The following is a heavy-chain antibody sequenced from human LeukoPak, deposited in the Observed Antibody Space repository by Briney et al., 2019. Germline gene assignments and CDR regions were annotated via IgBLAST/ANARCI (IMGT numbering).Heavy chain of an antibody. V-gene: IGHV4-34*01. J-gene: IGHJ3*02. CDR2: INHSGST. CDR3: ARYICEILAGWNAFDI. D-gene: IGHD3-9*01. Sequence: PSETLSLTCAVYGGSFSGYYWSWIRQPPGKGLEWIGEINHSGSTNYNPSLKGRVTISVDTSKNQFSLKLSSVPAADTAVYYCARYICEILAGWNAFDIWGQGTMVTVSS. CDR1: GGSFSGYY.